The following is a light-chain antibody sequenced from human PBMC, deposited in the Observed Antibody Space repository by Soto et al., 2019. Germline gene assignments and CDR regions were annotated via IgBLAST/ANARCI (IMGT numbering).Light chain of an antibody. CDR3: QKYGSSPTWT. CDR1: QSVSSSY. V-gene: IGKV3-20*01. J-gene: IGKJ1*01. Sequence: EIVFRQSPGPRSLSPGERATLCCRASQSVSSSYLAWYQQKPGQAPRTLICGASTRATGSPYRFSGSGSGTDLTLTINRLEPEDFAVYYCQKYGSSPTWTFGQGTKVDIK. CDR2: GAS.